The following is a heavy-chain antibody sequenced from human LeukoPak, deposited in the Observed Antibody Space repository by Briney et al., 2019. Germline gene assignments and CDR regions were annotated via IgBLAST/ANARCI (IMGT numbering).Heavy chain of an antibody. CDR3: ARDRIAGYAYYYYMDV. J-gene: IGHJ6*03. CDR2: INHSGSP. D-gene: IGHD3-16*01. V-gene: IGHV4-34*01. CDR1: GGSLRVLY. Sequence: NPSETLSLTRAVYGGSLRVLYWSWIPQPPGKGLEWIGEINHSGSPNYNPSLKSRVTISVDTSKHQFSLKLSSVTAADTAMYYCARDRIAGYAYYYYMDVWGKGTTVSVSS.